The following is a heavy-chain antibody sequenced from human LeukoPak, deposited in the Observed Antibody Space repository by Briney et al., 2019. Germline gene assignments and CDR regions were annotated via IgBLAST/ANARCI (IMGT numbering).Heavy chain of an antibody. J-gene: IGHJ6*03. Sequence: SETLSLTCNVSGGSIRGYYWSWIRQPPGKGLEWIGYIYSSGSTNYNPSLKSRVTMSVDTSKNQFSLKVSSVTAADTAVYYCARVFDSGSQAYFYYMDVWGKGTTVTSSS. V-gene: IGHV4-59*01. CDR3: ARVFDSGSQAYFYYMDV. D-gene: IGHD3-10*01. CDR1: GGSIRGYY. CDR2: IYSSGST.